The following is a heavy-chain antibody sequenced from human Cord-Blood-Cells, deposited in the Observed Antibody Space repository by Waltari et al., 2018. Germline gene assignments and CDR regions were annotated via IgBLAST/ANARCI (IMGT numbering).Heavy chain of an antibody. D-gene: IGHD2-2*03. Sequence: QVQLVQSGAEVKKPGSSVKVSCTASGGTFSSYAISWVRRAPGQGLEWMGRIIPILGIANYAQKFQGRVTITADKSTSTAYMELSSLRSEDTAVYYCASGYCSSTSCFTDAFDIWGQGTMVTVSS. V-gene: IGHV1-69*09. CDR1: GGTFSSYA. J-gene: IGHJ3*02. CDR3: ASGYCSSTSCFTDAFDI. CDR2: IIPILGIA.